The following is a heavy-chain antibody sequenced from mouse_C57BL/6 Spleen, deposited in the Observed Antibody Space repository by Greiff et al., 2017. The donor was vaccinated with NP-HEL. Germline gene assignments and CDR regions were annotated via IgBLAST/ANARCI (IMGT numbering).Heavy chain of an antibody. CDR1: GYTFTDYY. V-gene: IGHV1-19*01. D-gene: IGHD2-5*01. CDR3: ARFPYSNYLAWFAY. J-gene: IGHJ3*01. Sequence: VQLQQSGPVLVKPGASVKMSCKASGYTFTDYYMNWVKQSHGKSLEWIGVINPYNGGTSYNQKFKGKATLTVDKSSSTAYMELNSLTSEDSAVYYCARFPYSNYLAWFAYWGQGTLVTVSA. CDR2: INPYNGGT.